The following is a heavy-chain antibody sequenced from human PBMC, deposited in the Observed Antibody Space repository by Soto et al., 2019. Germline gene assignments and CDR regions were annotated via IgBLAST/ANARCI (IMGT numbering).Heavy chain of an antibody. V-gene: IGHV3-30*04. CDR3: ARDNWGFDC. J-gene: IGHJ4*02. CDR1: GFIFRNYA. D-gene: IGHD7-27*01. CDR2: ISYDERNI. Sequence: QVELVESGGGVVQPGTSLRLSCAASGFIFRNYAMHWVRQAPGKGLEWVADISYDERNIHYPDSVKGRFTISRDNSKNTLFLQMNNLRAEDTAVYYYARDNWGFDCWGQGTLVTVSS.